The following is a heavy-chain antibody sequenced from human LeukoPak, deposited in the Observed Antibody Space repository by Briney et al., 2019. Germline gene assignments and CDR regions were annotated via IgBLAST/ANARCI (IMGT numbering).Heavy chain of an antibody. CDR1: GGSIGSYH. J-gene: IGHJ6*02. CDR2: IHYTWNA. CDR3: ARVASKGGMDV. V-gene: IGHV4-59*01. Sequence: PSETLSLTCSVSGGSIGSYHWSWIRQTPGKGLEWIGHIHYTWNAKYNPSLKSRVIISLDRSNNQFSLRLSSVTAADSAVYFCARVASKGGMDVWGQGTTVTVS.